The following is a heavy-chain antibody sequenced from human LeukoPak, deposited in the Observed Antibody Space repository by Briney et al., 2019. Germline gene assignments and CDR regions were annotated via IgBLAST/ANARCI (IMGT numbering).Heavy chain of an antibody. J-gene: IGHJ5*02. CDR3: ARPRYYSGSGSYGSAAWFDP. V-gene: IGHV3-7*01. Sequence: GGSLRLSCAASEFIFSSYWMSWVRQAPGKGLEWVANIKEDGSQKNYVDSVKGRFTISRDNAKNSLYLQMNSLRAEDTAVYYCARPRYYSGSGSYGSAAWFDPWGQGTLVTVSS. CDR1: EFIFSSYW. D-gene: IGHD3-10*01. CDR2: IKEDGSQK.